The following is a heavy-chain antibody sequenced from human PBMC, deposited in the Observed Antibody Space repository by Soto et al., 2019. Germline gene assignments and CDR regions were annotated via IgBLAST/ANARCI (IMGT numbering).Heavy chain of an antibody. J-gene: IGHJ5*02. Sequence: SETLSLTCTVSGGSISSGDYYWSWIRQPPGKGLEWIGYIYYSGSTYYNPSLKSRVTISVDTSKNQFSLKLSSVTAADTAVYYCAREDVMTTVVTTALDPWGQGTLVTVSS. D-gene: IGHD4-17*01. CDR1: GGSISSGDYY. V-gene: IGHV4-30-4*01. CDR2: IYYSGST. CDR3: AREDVMTTVVTTALDP.